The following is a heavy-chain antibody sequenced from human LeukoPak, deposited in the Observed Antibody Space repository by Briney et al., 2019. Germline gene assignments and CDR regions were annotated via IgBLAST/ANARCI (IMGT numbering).Heavy chain of an antibody. CDR2: ISSAGDTT. V-gene: IGHV3-11*01. CDR1: GVTFSDSY. J-gene: IGHJ4*02. Sequence: GGPLRLSCAASGVTFSDSYMTWIRQAPGKGLEWVSYISSAGDTTYYADSVKGRFTISRDNAKNSLYLQMNSLRAEDTAMYFCASGFGKSEDYWGQGTLVTVSS. D-gene: IGHD3-16*01. CDR3: ASGFGKSEDY.